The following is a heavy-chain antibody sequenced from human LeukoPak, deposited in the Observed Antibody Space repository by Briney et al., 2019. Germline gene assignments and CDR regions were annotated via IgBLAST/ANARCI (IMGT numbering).Heavy chain of an antibody. D-gene: IGHD3-10*01. V-gene: IGHV1-46*01. CDR2: INPSGGST. CDR1: GYTFTSYY. J-gene: IGHJ5*02. CDR3: ARDVYYYGSGSYDGWFDP. Sequence: GASVKVSCKASGYTFTSYYMHWVRQAPGQGLEWMGIINPSGGSTSYAQKFQGRVTMTRDTSTSTVYMELSSLRSEDTAVYHCARDVYYYGSGSYDGWFDPWGQGTLVTVSS.